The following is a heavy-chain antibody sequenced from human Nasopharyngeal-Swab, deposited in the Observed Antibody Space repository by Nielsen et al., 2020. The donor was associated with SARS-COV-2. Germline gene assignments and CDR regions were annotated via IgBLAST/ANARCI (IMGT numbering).Heavy chain of an antibody. V-gene: IGHV4-59*01. D-gene: IGHD6-13*01. J-gene: IGHJ5*02. Sequence: SETLSLTCTVSGGSISSYYWSWIRQPPGKGLEWIGYIYYSGSTNYNPSLKSRVTISVDTSKNQFSLKLSSVTAADTAVYYCARVGKIAAADRNFWFDPWGQGTLVTVSS. CDR1: GGSISSYY. CDR2: IYYSGST. CDR3: ARVGKIAAADRNFWFDP.